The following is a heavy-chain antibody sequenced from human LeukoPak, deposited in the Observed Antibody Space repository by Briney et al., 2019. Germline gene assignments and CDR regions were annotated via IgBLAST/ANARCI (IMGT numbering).Heavy chain of an antibody. CDR3: ARSMEAAAYLETSYYYYYMDV. CDR2: IYPGDSDT. Sequence: GESLKISCKGSGYSFTSYWIGWVRQMPGKGLEWMGIIYPGDSDTRYSPSFQGQVTISADKSISTAYLQWSSLKASDTAMYYCARSMEAAAYLETSYYYYYMDVWGKGTTVTVSS. D-gene: IGHD6-13*01. V-gene: IGHV5-51*01. CDR1: GYSFTSYW. J-gene: IGHJ6*03.